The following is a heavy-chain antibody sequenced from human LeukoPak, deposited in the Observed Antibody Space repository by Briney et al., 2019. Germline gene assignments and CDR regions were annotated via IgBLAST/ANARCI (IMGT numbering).Heavy chain of an antibody. Sequence: ASVKVSCKTSGNNLGGFSIHWVRQAPGQGLEWMGWINPKSGGTSYVQPFQGRVTMTRDTSISTAYMELSRLRSDDTAVYYCARDLTGQRWFDPWGQGTLVTVSS. CDR3: ARDLTGQRWFDP. V-gene: IGHV1-2*02. J-gene: IGHJ5*02. CDR2: INPKSGGT. CDR1: GNNLGGFS.